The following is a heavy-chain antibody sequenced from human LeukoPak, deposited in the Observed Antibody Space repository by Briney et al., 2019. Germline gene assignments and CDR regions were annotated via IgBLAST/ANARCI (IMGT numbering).Heavy chain of an antibody. CDR2: INPNSGGT. CDR1: GYTFSGYY. Sequence: GASVKVSCKASGYTFSGYYMHWVRQAPGQGLEWMGWINPNSGGTNYAQKFQGRVTMTRDTSISTAYMELSRLRSDDTAVYYCARDPEPITLIWFGEPTGYWGQGTLVTVSS. CDR3: ARDPEPITLIWFGEPTGY. J-gene: IGHJ4*02. V-gene: IGHV1-2*02. D-gene: IGHD3-10*01.